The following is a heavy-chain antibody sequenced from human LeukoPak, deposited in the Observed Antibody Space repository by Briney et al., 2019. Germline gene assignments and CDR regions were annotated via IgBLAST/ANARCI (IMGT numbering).Heavy chain of an antibody. CDR2: IYPSNSDT. Sequence: GESLKISCKGFGYSFTSYWIAWVRQMPGKGLEWMGLIYPSNSDTKYSPSFQGQVTISAGKSISTAYLQWSNLKASDTAMYYCARRYTIFGVITIDYWGQGTLVTVSS. J-gene: IGHJ4*02. CDR3: ARRYTIFGVITIDY. CDR1: GYSFTSYW. D-gene: IGHD3-3*01. V-gene: IGHV5-51*01.